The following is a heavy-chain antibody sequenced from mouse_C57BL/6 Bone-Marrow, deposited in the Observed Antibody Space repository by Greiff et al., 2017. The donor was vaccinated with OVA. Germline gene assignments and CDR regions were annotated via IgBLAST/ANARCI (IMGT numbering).Heavy chain of an antibody. CDR1: GFTFSSHI. V-gene: IGHV5-9*04. J-gene: IGHJ2*01. Sequence: VQGVESGGGLVKPGGFLKLSCAASGFTFSSHIMSWVRQTPEKRPEWVGTICCGGGNTYFPDSVKGRFPISRDNAENTLYLQMSRVRAEDTAVYYCARQYVYWGQGTTLTVSS. CDR2: ICCGGGNT. CDR3: ARQYVY.